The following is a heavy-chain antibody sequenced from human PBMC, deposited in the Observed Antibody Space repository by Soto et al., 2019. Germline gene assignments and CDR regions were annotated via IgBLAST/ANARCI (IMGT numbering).Heavy chain of an antibody. CDR1: GGSISSYY. V-gene: IGHV4-59*01. J-gene: IGHJ4*02. CDR2: IYYSGIT. Sequence: SETLSLTCTVSGGSISSYYWSWIRQPPGKGLEWIGYIYYSGITDYNPSLKSRVTISLDTSKNQFSLKLSSVTAADTAVYFCAREGAVADPPYYSDYWGQGTLVTVSS. D-gene: IGHD6-19*01. CDR3: AREGAVADPPYYSDY.